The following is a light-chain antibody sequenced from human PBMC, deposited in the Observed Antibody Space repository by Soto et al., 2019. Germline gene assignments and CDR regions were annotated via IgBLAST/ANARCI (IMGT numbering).Light chain of an antibody. CDR2: EVS. CDR1: SSDVGSYNL. V-gene: IGLV2-23*02. CDR3: CSYAGSSTHYC. Sequence: QSVLTQPDSVSVSPGQSIPISCPGTSSDVGSYNLVSWYQQHPGKAPKLMIYEVSKRPSGVSNRFSGSKSGNTASLTISGLQADDEGDYYYCSYAGSSTHYCFGTGTKLTVL. J-gene: IGLJ1*01.